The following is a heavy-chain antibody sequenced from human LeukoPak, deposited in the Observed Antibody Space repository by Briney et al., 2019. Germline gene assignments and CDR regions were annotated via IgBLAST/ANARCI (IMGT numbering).Heavy chain of an antibody. Sequence: GRSLRLSCAASGFTFSNFAMHWVRQAPGKGLEWVALISFDGSNKNYPDSVRGRFTISRDNSKNTLHLQMNTLRGEDTAVYYCARGVGWNDGTFDVWAQGTMVTVSS. CDR3: ARGVGWNDGTFDV. D-gene: IGHD1-1*01. CDR2: ISFDGSNK. V-gene: IGHV3-30*04. CDR1: GFTFSNFA. J-gene: IGHJ3*01.